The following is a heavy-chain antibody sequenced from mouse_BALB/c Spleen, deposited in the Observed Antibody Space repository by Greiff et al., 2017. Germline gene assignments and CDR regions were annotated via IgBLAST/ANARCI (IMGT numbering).Heavy chain of an antibody. CDR1: GFTFNTYA. V-gene: IGHV10-1*02. CDR3: VREGRLWLRGGYFDY. Sequence: EVHLVESGGGLVQPKGSLKLSCAASGFTFNTYAMNWVRQAPGKGLEWVARIRSKSNNYATSYADSVKDRFTISRDDSQSMLYLQMNNLKTEDTAMYYCVREGRLWLRGGYFDYWGQGTTLTVSS. J-gene: IGHJ2*01. D-gene: IGHD2-2*01. CDR2: IRSKSNNYAT.